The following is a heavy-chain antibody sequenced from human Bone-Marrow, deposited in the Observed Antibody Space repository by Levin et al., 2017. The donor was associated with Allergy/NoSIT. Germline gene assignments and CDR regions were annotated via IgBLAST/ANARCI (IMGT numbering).Heavy chain of an antibody. Sequence: ASVKVSCKASGYTFTSYGITWVRQAPGQGLEWVGWISTYSGNTNYAQKLQDRVTMTKDTSTSTAYMGLRSLRSDGTAVYYCARVKGDYWGQGTQVTVSS. J-gene: IGHJ4*02. CDR2: ISTYSGNT. V-gene: IGHV1-18*01. CDR1: GYTFTSYG. CDR3: ARVKGDY.